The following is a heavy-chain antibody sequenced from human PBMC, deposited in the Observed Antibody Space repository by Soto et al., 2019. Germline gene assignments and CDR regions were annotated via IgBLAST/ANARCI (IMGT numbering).Heavy chain of an antibody. Sequence: QVQLEESGPGLVKPSQTLSLTCSVSGGSFSSDSFIWSWVRQFPGKGLEWIGYIYYSGTTYYNPSLRSRVMMSVDKSKNQFSLHLSSVTAADTAVYYCARDHKWDGMDVWGQGATVTVSS. V-gene: IGHV4-31*03. J-gene: IGHJ6*02. CDR1: GGSFSSDSFI. D-gene: IGHD1-26*01. CDR2: IYYSGTT. CDR3: ARDHKWDGMDV.